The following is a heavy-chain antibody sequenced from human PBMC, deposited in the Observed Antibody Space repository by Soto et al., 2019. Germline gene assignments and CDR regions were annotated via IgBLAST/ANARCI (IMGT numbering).Heavy chain of an antibody. CDR2: IYYSGNT. CDR3: ASLVVVTAHYWFGP. Sequence: SLTCTFSGGFSSNGGCCWRRIRQQPGKGLEWIGYIYYSGNTEHNPSLKIRITMSEDTTKNHFSLKLSTVTAADTAVYYCASLVVVTAHYWFGPWGQGTLVT. J-gene: IGHJ5*02. CDR1: GGFSSNGGCC. D-gene: IGHD2-21*02. V-gene: IGHV4-31*03.